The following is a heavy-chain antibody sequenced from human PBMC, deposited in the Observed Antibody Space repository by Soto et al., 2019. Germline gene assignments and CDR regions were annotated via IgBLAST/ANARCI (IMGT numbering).Heavy chain of an antibody. Sequence: PSETLSLTCAVYGGSFSGYYWSWFRQPPGKGLEWIGEINHSGSTNYNPSLESRVIISVDTSKTQFSLKLSSVTAADTAVYYCARHRGTISLTDYWGQGTLVTVSS. CDR2: INHSGST. J-gene: IGHJ4*02. V-gene: IGHV4-34*01. CDR3: ARHRGTISLTDY. CDR1: GGSFSGYY. D-gene: IGHD3-9*01.